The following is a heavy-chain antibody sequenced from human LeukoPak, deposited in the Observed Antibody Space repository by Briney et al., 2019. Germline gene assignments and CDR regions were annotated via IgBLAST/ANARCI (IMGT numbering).Heavy chain of an antibody. CDR3: ARGAAFYYDSPRGAFDI. CDR2: MNPNSGNT. CDR1: GYTFTNYD. Sequence: ASVKVSCKASGYTFTNYDINWVRQATGQGLEWMGWMNPNSGNTGYAQKFQGRVTITRNTSISTAYMELSRLRSDDTAVYYCARGAAFYYDSPRGAFDIWGQGTMVTVSS. D-gene: IGHD3-22*01. J-gene: IGHJ3*02. V-gene: IGHV1-8*03.